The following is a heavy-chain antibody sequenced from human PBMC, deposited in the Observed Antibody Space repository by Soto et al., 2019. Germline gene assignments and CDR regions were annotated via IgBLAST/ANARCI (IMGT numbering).Heavy chain of an antibody. CDR2: IYSGGST. D-gene: IGHD3-10*01. V-gene: IGHV3-66*01. CDR3: ASSFTRGLGASAFDY. J-gene: IGHJ4*02. Sequence: EVQQVESGGGLVQPGGSLRLSCAASGFTVSSNYMSWVRQAPGKGLEWVSVIYSGGSTYYADSVKGRFTISRDNSKNTLYFQMSSLSAEDTALYYCASSFTRGLGASAFDYWGQGTLVTVSS. CDR1: GFTVSSNY.